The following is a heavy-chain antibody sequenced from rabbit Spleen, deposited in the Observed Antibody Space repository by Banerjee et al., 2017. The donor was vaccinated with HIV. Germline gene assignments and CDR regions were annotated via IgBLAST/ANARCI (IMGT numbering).Heavy chain of an antibody. Sequence: ESGGDLVKPGSSLTLTCTASGVSFSISSYMCWVRQAPGKGLEWIACIDAGSSGFTYFATWAQGRFTISKISSTTVTLQMTRLTAADTATYFCARDTSSSFSSYGMDLWGPGTLVTVS. V-gene: IGHV1S40*01. CDR2: IDAGSSGFT. J-gene: IGHJ6*01. D-gene: IGHD1-1*01. CDR3: ARDTSSSFSSYGMDL. CDR1: GVSFSISSY.